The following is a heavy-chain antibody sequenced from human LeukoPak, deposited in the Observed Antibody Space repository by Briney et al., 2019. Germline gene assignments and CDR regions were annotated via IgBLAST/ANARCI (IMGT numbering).Heavy chain of an antibody. CDR2: ISSSSSYI. Sequence: GGSLRLSCAASGFTFSSYSMNWVRQAPGKGLEWVSSISSSSSYIYYADSVKGRFTISRDNSKNTLYLQMNSLRAEDTAVYYCARAESLDGYNLVYWGQGTLVTVSS. CDR1: GFTFSSYS. CDR3: ARAESLDGYNLVY. J-gene: IGHJ4*02. V-gene: IGHV3-21*01. D-gene: IGHD5-24*01.